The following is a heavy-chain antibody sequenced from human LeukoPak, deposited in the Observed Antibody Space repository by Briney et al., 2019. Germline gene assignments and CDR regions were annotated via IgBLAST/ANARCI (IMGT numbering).Heavy chain of an antibody. Sequence: GGSLRLSCAASGFTFSSYAMSWVRQAPGKGLEWVSVISGSGITTYYADSVKGRFTISRDKSKNTLYLQMNSLRAGDTAIYYCAKGMTTVTPPDYWGQGTLVTVSS. CDR3: AKGMTTVTPPDY. V-gene: IGHV3-23*01. J-gene: IGHJ4*02. D-gene: IGHD4-17*01. CDR1: GFTFSSYA. CDR2: ISGSGITT.